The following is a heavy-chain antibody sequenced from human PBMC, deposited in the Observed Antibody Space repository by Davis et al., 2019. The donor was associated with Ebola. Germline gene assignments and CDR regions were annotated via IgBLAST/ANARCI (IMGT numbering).Heavy chain of an antibody. D-gene: IGHD3-22*01. V-gene: IGHV3-21*05. CDR2: ISGGYT. J-gene: IGHJ4*02. Sequence: GESLKISCAASGFSFTSYSMNWVRQAPGKGLEWVAYISGGYTYYAESVKGRFTISRDSAKDSLYLQMNSLRAEDTAVYYCACWDEYHDSRGYYYFDYWGQGTLVTVSS. CDR1: GFSFTSYS. CDR3: ACWDEYHDSRGYYYFDY.